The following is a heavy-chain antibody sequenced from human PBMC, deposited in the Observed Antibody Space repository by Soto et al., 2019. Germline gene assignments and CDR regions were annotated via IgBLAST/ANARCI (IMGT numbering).Heavy chain of an antibody. V-gene: IGHV4-34*01. CDR2: ISHSGST. J-gene: IGHJ4*02. Sequence: QVQLQQWGAGLLKPSETLSLTCTVYGGSFSGNYWSWIRQPPGMGLEWIGEISHSGSTNYNPSLKSRVTISVDTSKNPFSLKLSSVTAAHTAMYYCARGHLPGGNTFYYDYWGRGTLVTVSS. D-gene: IGHD2-15*01. CDR3: ARGHLPGGNTFYYDY. CDR1: GGSFSGNY.